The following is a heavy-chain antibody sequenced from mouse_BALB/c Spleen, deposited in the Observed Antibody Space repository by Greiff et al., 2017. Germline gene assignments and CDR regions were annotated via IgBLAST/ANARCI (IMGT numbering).Heavy chain of an antibody. CDR1: GYAFTNYL. D-gene: IGHD2-9*01. CDR2: INPGSGGT. CDR3: ATSYGYDYFDY. V-gene: IGHV1-54*01. J-gene: IGHJ2*01. Sequence: QVQLQQSGAELVRPGTSVKVSCKASGYAFTNYLIEWVKQRPGQGLEWIGVINPGSGGTNYNEKFKGKATLTADKSSSTAYMQLSSLTSDDSAVYFCATSYGYDYFDYWGQGTTLTVSS.